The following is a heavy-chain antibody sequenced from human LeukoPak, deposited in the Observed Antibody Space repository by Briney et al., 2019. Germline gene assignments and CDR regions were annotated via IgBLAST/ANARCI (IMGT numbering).Heavy chain of an antibody. CDR1: GFTFSSYA. CDR3: AKSPISITMIVVVITNYYFDY. Sequence: GGSLRLSCAASGFTFSSYAMSWVRQAPGKGLEWVSAISGSGGSTYYADSVKGRFTISRDNSENTLYLQMNSLRAEDTAVYYCAKSPISITMIVVVITNYYFDYWGQGTLVTVSS. D-gene: IGHD3-22*01. CDR2: ISGSGGST. J-gene: IGHJ4*02. V-gene: IGHV3-23*01.